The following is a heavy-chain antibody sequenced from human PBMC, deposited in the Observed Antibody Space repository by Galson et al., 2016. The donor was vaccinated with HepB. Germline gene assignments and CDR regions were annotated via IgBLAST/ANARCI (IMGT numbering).Heavy chain of an antibody. CDR2: ISNAGSYR. J-gene: IGHJ4*02. CDR3: ARSGGTYSSSSDYFAS. CDR1: GFVFSAYG. Sequence: SLRLSCAGSGFVFSAYGFNWIRQAPGKGLEWVSSISNAGSYRHYTDSVKGRFTISRDNDKHSLYLQMNSLRAEDTAVYYCARSGGTYSSSSDYFASWGQGTLVAVSS. V-gene: IGHV3-21*01. D-gene: IGHD6-6*01.